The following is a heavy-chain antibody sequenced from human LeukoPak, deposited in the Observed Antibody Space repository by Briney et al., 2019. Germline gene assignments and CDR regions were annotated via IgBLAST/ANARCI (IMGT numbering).Heavy chain of an antibody. D-gene: IGHD5-24*01. CDR3: ARHAVEGKWLQFYYFNY. J-gene: IGHJ4*02. CDR2: ISYSGST. Sequence: SEALSLTCTVSGDSISNFYWSWIRQPPGKGLEWIGYISYSGSTNYNPSLNSRVTISVDASKNQFSLKLSSVTAADTAVYYCARHAVEGKWLQFYYFNYWGQGSLVTVSS. CDR1: GDSISNFY. V-gene: IGHV4-59*01.